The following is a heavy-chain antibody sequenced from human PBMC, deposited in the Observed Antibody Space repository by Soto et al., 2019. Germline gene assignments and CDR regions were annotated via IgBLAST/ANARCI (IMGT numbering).Heavy chain of an antibody. J-gene: IGHJ4*02. CDR1: GFTVSNNY. CDR3: AAQRGGGGY. Sequence: VQLVESGGGLIQPGGSLRLSCAVSGFTVSNNYMSWVRQAPGKGLEGVSVIYSGGYTAYGDSVKGRFTISRDNSKTNLYLQRNSRGAADPAVYYCAAQRGGGGYWGQGTLVTVSS. D-gene: IGHD6-25*01. CDR2: IYSGGYT. V-gene: IGHV3-53*01.